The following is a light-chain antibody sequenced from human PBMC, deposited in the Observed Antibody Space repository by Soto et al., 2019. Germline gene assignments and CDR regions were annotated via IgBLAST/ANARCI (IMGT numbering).Light chain of an antibody. V-gene: IGLV2-14*01. CDR2: EVT. CDR3: NSHTSGDFRV. Sequence: QSALTQPASVSGSPGQSITISCTGSKSDIGRYDHVSWYQHHPGRAPKLLISEVTKRPSGISDRFSGSKSGYTASLTISGLQAEDEADYYCNSHTSGDFRVFGTGTKVTVL. J-gene: IGLJ1*01. CDR1: KSDIGRYDH.